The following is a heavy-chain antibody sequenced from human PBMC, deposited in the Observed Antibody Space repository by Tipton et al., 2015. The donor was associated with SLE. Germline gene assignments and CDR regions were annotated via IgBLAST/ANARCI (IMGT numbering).Heavy chain of an antibody. D-gene: IGHD6-13*01. Sequence: SPRLSCAASGFTFDDYAMHWVRQAPGKGLEWVSGISWNSGSIGYADSVKGRFTISRDNAKNSLYLQMNSLRAEDTALYYCAKDRQQLPRDDAFDIWGQGTMVTVSS. J-gene: IGHJ3*02. CDR2: ISWNSGSI. V-gene: IGHV3-9*01. CDR1: GFTFDDYA. CDR3: AKDRQQLPRDDAFDI.